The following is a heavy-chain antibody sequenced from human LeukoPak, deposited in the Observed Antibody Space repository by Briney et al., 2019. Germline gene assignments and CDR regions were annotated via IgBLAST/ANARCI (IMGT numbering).Heavy chain of an antibody. CDR3: ARLHGYCSGGSCYGWFDP. CDR2: IYYRGRT. D-gene: IGHD2-15*01. Sequence: SETLSLTCTVSGGSISSYYWSWMRQPPGKGLAGIGYIYYRGRTNYNPSLKSRVTISVDTSKNQFSLKLSSVTAADTAVYYCARLHGYCSGGSCYGWFDPWGQGTLVTVSS. J-gene: IGHJ5*02. V-gene: IGHV4-59*01. CDR1: GGSISSYY.